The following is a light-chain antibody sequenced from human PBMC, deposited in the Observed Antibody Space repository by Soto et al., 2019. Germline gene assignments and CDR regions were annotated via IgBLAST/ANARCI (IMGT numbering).Light chain of an antibody. CDR2: GAS. Sequence: EIVMTQSPAILSVSPGDRATLSCRAGQSVSSSYLAWYQQKPGQAPRLLIYGASTRATGIPARFSGSGSGTEFTLTISSLQSEDFALYYCQQYNNWPPWTFGQGTKVDIK. CDR1: QSVSSSY. J-gene: IGKJ1*01. V-gene: IGKV3-15*01. CDR3: QQYNNWPPWT.